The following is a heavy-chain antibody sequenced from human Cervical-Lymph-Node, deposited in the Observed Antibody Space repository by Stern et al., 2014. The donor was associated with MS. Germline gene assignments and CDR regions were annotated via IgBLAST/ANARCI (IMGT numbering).Heavy chain of an antibody. CDR2: INPYNGNT. J-gene: IGHJ3*02. CDR3: ARGWGEDFGDSDAFDI. V-gene: IGHV1-18*01. D-gene: IGHD4-17*01. CDR1: GYTFTSYG. Sequence: QVQLGQSGAEVKKSGASVKVSCEASGYTFTSYGISWVRQAPGQGLEWMGWINPYNGNTRYAQNLQGRVTMTTDTSTSTAYMELRSLRSDDTAVVYCARGWGEDFGDSDAFDIWGQGTMLTVSS.